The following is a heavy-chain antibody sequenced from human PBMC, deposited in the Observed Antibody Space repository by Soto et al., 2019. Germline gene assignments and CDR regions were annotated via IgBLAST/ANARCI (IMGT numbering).Heavy chain of an antibody. V-gene: IGHV1-18*01. D-gene: IGHD2-2*01. CDR3: ARHRYCSSTSCYRFDY. CDR2: ISAYNGNT. CDR1: GDTITSYA. Sequence: GASAKVRSKASGDTITSYALSSLRQDTRKGLEWMGWISAYNGNTNYAQKLQGRVTMTTDTSTSTAYMELRSLRSDDTAVYYCARHRYCSSTSCYRFDYWGQGTLVTVSS. J-gene: IGHJ4*02.